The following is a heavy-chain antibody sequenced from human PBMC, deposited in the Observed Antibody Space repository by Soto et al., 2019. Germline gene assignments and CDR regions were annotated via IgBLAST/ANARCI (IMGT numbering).Heavy chain of an antibody. D-gene: IGHD3-22*01. CDR2: ISYSGST. Sequence: XTLSLTCNVSGGSSSNYYCSWIQQPPGKGLEWIRYISYSGSTNYNPSLKSRVTISVDTSKNQFSLKLSSVTAADTAVYYCARGQRIGVITTWFDYWGQGTLVTVSS. V-gene: IGHV4-59*01. CDR1: GGSSSNYY. CDR3: ARGQRIGVITTWFDY. J-gene: IGHJ4*02.